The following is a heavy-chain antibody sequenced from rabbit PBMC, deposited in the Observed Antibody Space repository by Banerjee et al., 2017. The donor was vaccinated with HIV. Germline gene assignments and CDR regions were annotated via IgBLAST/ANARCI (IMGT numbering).Heavy chain of an antibody. V-gene: IGHV1S45*01. J-gene: IGHJ4*01. Sequence: QEQLEESGGDLVKPEGSLTLTCTASGFSFSSSYYMCWVRQAPGKGLKWIGCIYSGSGSTYYASWAKGRFTISKTSSTTVTLQMTSLTVADTATYFCARSYGSSIDYYNLWGPGTLVTVS. CDR3: ARSYGSSIDYYNL. D-gene: IGHD1-1*01. CDR1: GFSFSSSYY. CDR2: IYSGSGST.